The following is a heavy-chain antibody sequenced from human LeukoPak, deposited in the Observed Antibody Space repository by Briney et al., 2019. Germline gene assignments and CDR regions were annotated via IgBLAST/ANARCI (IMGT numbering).Heavy chain of an antibody. V-gene: IGHV3-7*01. CDR2: IKQDGSEK. CDR1: GFTFSSYW. D-gene: IGHD5-12*01. J-gene: IGHJ4*02. CDR3: ASNSGYDSFGFDY. Sequence: GGSLRLSCAASGFTFSSYWMSWVRQAPGKGLEWVANIKQDGSEKYHVDSVKGRFTISRDNAKNSLYLQMNSLRAEGTAVYYCASNSGYDSFGFDYWGQGTLVTVSS.